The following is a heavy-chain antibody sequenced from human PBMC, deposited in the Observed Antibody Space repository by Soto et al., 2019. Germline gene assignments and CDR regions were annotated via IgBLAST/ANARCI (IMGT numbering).Heavy chain of an antibody. CDR2: IYYSGST. Sequence: TLSLICTVSGGSISSVGYYWSWIRQHPGKGLEWIGYIYYSGSTYYNPSLKSRVTISVDTSKNQFSLKLSSVTAADTAVYYCARGGLGSSGQSSGYWGQGTLVTVSS. V-gene: IGHV4-31*03. CDR1: GGSISSVGYY. J-gene: IGHJ4*02. D-gene: IGHD6-6*01. CDR3: ARGGLGSSGQSSGY.